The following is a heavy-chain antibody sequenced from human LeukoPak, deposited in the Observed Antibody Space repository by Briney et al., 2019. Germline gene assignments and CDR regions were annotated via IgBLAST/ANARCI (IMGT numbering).Heavy chain of an antibody. CDR2: IYTSGST. CDR1: GGSISSGSYY. D-gene: IGHD5-12*01. Sequence: SQTLSLTCTVSGGSISSGSYYWSWIRQPAGKGLEWIGRIYTSGSTNYNPSLKSRVTISVDTSKNQFSLKLSSVTAADTAVYYCARVTHLGYSSVWAFDIWGQGTMVTVSS. CDR3: ARVTHLGYSSVWAFDI. V-gene: IGHV4-61*02. J-gene: IGHJ3*02.